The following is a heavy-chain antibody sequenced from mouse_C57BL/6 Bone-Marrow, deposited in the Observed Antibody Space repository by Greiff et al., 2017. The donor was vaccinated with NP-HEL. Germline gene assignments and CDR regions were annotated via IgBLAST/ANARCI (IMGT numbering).Heavy chain of an antibody. CDR3: ARLNYCSSYYYFDY. Sequence: QVQLKQPGAELVKPGASVKLSCKASGYTFTSYWMHWVKQRPGQGLEWIGMIHPNSGSTNYNEKFKSKATLTVDKSSSTAYMQLSSLTSEDSAVYYGARLNYCSSYYYFDYWGQGTTLTVSS. V-gene: IGHV1-64*01. CDR1: GYTFTSYW. CDR2: IHPNSGST. D-gene: IGHD1-1*01. J-gene: IGHJ2*01.